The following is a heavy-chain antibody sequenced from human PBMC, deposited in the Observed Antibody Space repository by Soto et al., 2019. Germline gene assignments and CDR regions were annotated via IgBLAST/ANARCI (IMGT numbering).Heavy chain of an antibody. V-gene: IGHV1-69*13. CDR1: GGTFSSYA. CDR3: ARTHCSSNICYTGNWFDP. CDR2: IIPIFGTA. J-gene: IGHJ5*02. Sequence: ASVKVSCKASGGTFSSYAISWVRQAPGQGLEWMGGIIPIFGTANYAQKFQGRVTITADESTSTAYMELSSLRSEDTAVYYCARTHCSSNICYTGNWFDPWGQGTLVTVYS. D-gene: IGHD2-2*02.